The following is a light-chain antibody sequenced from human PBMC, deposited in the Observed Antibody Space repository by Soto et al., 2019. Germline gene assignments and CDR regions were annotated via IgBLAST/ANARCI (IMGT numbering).Light chain of an antibody. CDR2: AAS. CDR3: QHYNSSSEA. CDR1: QSISSY. V-gene: IGKV1-39*01. J-gene: IGKJ1*01. Sequence: DIQMTQSPSSLSASVGDRVTITCRASQSISSYLNWYQQKPGKAPKLLIYAASSLQSGVPSRFSGSESATDFTLPISRLQPDDFAPYYCQHYNSSSEAFGQGTKVDI.